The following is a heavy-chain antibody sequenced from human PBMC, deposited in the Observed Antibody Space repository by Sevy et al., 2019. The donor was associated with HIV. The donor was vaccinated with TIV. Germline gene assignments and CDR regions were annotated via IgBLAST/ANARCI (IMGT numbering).Heavy chain of an antibody. J-gene: IGHJ6*02. CDR1: GGSISSYY. D-gene: IGHD3-10*01. V-gene: IGHV4-4*07. Sequence: ETLSLTCTVSGGSISSYYWSWIRQPAGKGLEWIGCIYTSGSTNYNPSLKSRVTMSVDTSKNQFSLKLSSVTAADTAVYYCARLLGGRGAYYYYYGMDVWGQGTTVTVSS. CDR2: IYTSGST. CDR3: ARLLGGRGAYYYYYGMDV.